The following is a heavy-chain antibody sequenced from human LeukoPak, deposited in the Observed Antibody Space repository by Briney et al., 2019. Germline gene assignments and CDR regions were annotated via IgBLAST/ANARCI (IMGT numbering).Heavy chain of an antibody. CDR3: ANPWVYYYYGLDI. Sequence: GGSLRLSCAASGFTFRSDGLSWVRQAPGKGLEWVSAISGDGGGTYYADSVKGRFTISRDNSKNMLYLQMNSLRAEDSAIYYCANPWVYYYYGLDIWGQGTTVTVSS. V-gene: IGHV3-23*01. D-gene: IGHD3-16*01. CDR1: GFTFRSDG. CDR2: ISGDGGGT. J-gene: IGHJ6*02.